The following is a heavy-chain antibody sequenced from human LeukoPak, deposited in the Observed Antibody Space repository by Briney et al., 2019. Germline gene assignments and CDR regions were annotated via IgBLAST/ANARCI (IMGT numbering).Heavy chain of an antibody. CDR1: GGSFSGYY. Sequence: SETLSLTCAVYGGSFSGYYWSWIRQPPGKGLEWIGEINHSGSTNYNPSLKSRVTISVDTSKNQFSLKLSSVTAADMAVYYCARTYYDFWSGRAYFDYWGQGTLVTVSS. J-gene: IGHJ4*02. D-gene: IGHD3-3*01. V-gene: IGHV4-34*01. CDR3: ARTYYDFWSGRAYFDY. CDR2: INHSGST.